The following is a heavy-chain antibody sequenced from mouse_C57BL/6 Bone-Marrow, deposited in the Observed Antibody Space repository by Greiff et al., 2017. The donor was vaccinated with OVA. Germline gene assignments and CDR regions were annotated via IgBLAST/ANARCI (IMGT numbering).Heavy chain of an antibody. CDR3: ARSVYDSNYEGFAY. V-gene: IGHV1-75*01. CDR2: IFPGSGST. Sequence: VQLQQPGAELVKPGASVKLSCKASGYTFTDYYINWVKQRPGQGLEWIGWIFPGSGSTYYNEKFKGKATLTVDKSSSTAYMLLSSLTSEDSAVYFCARSVYDSNYEGFAYWGQGTLVTVSA. D-gene: IGHD2-5*01. J-gene: IGHJ3*01. CDR1: GYTFTDYY.